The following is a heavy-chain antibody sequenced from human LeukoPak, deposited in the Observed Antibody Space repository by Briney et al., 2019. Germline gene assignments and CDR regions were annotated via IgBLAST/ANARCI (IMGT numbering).Heavy chain of an antibody. Sequence: PGGSLRLSCAASGFTFSSYGMHWVRQAPGKGLEWVAVISYDGSNKYYADSVKGRFTISRDNSKNTLYLQMNSLRAEDTAVYYCAKEDGYNYYFDYWGQGTLVTVSS. CDR1: GFTFSSYG. D-gene: IGHD5-24*01. J-gene: IGHJ4*02. CDR3: AKEDGYNYYFDY. V-gene: IGHV3-30*18. CDR2: ISYDGSNK.